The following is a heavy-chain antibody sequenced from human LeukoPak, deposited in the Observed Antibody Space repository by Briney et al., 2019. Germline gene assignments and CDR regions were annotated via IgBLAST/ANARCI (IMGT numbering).Heavy chain of an antibody. CDR1: GSTFSSYA. D-gene: IGHD5-24*01. V-gene: IGHV3-23*01. CDR2: ISGSGGST. Sequence: QPGGSLRLSCAVSGSTFSSYAMSWVRQAPEKGLEWVSIISGSGGSTYYADSVKGRFTISRDNSKNTLYLQMNSLRVEDTAMYFCAKDIQLSTWGLGTMVTVSS. CDR3: AKDIQLST. J-gene: IGHJ3*01.